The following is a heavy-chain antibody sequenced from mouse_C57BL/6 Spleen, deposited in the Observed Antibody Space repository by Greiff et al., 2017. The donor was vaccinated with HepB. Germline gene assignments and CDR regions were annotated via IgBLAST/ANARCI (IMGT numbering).Heavy chain of an antibody. D-gene: IGHD2-3*01. CDR1: GYAFSSYW. Sequence: VQGVESGAELVKPGASVKISCKASGYAFSSYWMNWVKQRPGKGLEWIGQIYPGDGDTNYNGKFKGKATLTADKSSSTAYMQLSSLTSEDSAVYFCARSGGYYDFDVWGTGTTVTVSS. V-gene: IGHV1-80*01. J-gene: IGHJ1*03. CDR2: IYPGDGDT. CDR3: ARSGGYYDFDV.